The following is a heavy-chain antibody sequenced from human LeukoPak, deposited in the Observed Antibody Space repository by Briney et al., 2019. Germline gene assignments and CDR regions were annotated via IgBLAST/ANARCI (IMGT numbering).Heavy chain of an antibody. CDR1: GFTFSSYA. CDR2: ISGSGGST. Sequence: PGGSLRLSCAASGFTFSSYAMSWVRQAPGKGLEWVSDISGSGGSTYYADSVKGRFTISRDNSKNTLYLQMNSLRAEDTAVYYCAKSIAVVITTYYFDYWGQGTLVTVSS. CDR3: AKSIAVVITTYYFDY. J-gene: IGHJ4*02. V-gene: IGHV3-23*01. D-gene: IGHD3-22*01.